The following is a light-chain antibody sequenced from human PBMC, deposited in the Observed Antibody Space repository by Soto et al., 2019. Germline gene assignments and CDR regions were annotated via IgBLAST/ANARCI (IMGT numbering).Light chain of an antibody. CDR2: GAS. V-gene: IGKV3-20*01. CDR3: QQYGRTSWT. Sequence: EIVLTQSPGTLSLSPGERATLSCRASQSVSTNFFAWYQQKPGQAPRLLIYGASTRATGIPDRFSGSGSGTDFTLTISRLESEDFAVYYCQQYGRTSWTFGQGTKVEIK. CDR1: QSVSTNF. J-gene: IGKJ1*01.